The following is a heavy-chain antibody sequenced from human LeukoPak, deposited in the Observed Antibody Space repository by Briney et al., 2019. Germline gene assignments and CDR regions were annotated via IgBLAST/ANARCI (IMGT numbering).Heavy chain of an antibody. CDR1: GYTFTSYD. CDR2: MNPNSGNT. Sequence: ASVKVSCKASGYTFTSYDINWVRQATGQGLEWMGWMNPNSGNTGYAQKFQGRVTMTRNTSISTAYMELSSLRSEDTAVYYCARVGYSYGTSPTYNWFDPWGQGTLVTVSS. CDR3: ARVGYSYGTSPTYNWFDP. D-gene: IGHD5-18*01. V-gene: IGHV1-8*01. J-gene: IGHJ5*02.